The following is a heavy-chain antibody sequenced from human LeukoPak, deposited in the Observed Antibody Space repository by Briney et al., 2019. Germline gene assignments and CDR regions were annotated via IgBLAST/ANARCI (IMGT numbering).Heavy chain of an antibody. CDR3: ARDRNGRGRVTYYYDSSGSPHAFDI. CDR1: GYTFTSYG. J-gene: IGHJ3*02. D-gene: IGHD3-22*01. V-gene: IGHV1-18*01. Sequence: ASVKVSCKASGYTFTSYGISWVRQAPGQGLEWMGWISAYNGNTNYAQKLQGRVTMTTDTPTSTAYMELSSLRSEDTAVYYCARDRNGRGRVTYYYDSSGSPHAFDIWGQGTMVTVSS. CDR2: ISAYNGNT.